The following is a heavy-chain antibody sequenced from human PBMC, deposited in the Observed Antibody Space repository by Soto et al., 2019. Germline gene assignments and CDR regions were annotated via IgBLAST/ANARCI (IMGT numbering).Heavy chain of an antibody. CDR2: ISYSGST. CDR3: ARRYGGTIDY. CDR1: GGSISSYY. D-gene: IGHD1-26*01. J-gene: IGHJ4*02. V-gene: IGHV4-59*01. Sequence: QVQLQESGPGLVKPSETLSLTCTVSGGSISSYYWSWILQPPGKGLVCIGYISYSGSTNQNPSLKSGVAMSIDTSKIHFALNLSSVTAADTAVYYCARRYGGTIDYWGQGTLVTVSS.